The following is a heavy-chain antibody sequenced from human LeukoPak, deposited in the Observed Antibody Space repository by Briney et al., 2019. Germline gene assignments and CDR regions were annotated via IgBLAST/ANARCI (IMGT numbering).Heavy chain of an antibody. CDR2: ISYDGSNK. CDR3: ARDFDP. J-gene: IGHJ5*02. V-gene: IGHV3-30*14. Sequence: GGSLRLSCAASGFTFSSYAMHWVRQAPGKGLEWVAVISYDGSNKYYADSVKGRFTISRDNSKNTLYLQMNSLRAVDTAVYYCARDFDPWGQGTLVTVSS. CDR1: GFTFSSYA.